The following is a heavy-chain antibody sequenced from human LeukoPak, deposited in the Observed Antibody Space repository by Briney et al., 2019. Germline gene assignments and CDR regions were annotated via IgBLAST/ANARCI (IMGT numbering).Heavy chain of an antibody. CDR3: ARQRSSYYFDS. CDR1: GFTFSDHY. D-gene: IGHD6-25*01. J-gene: IGHJ4*02. V-gene: IGHV3-11*01. Sequence: PGGSLRLSCAVSGFTFSDHYVSWIRQAPGKRLDWLSYISPSGITTKYADSVKGRFTVSRDNAKNSVFLQLNNLRVEDTAVYFCARQRSSYYFDSWGQGTLVTVSS. CDR2: ISPSGITT.